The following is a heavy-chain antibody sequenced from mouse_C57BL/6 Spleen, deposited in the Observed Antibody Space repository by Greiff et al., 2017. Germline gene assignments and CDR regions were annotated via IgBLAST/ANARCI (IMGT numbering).Heavy chain of an antibody. Sequence: VKLQESGAELARPGASVKLSCKASGYTFTSYGISWVKQRTGQGLEWIGEIYPRSGNTYYNEKFKGKATLTADKSSSTAYMGLRSLTSEDSAVYFCASPWGYFDYWGQGTTLTVSA. J-gene: IGHJ2*01. CDR1: GYTFTSYG. CDR3: ASPWGYFDY. D-gene: IGHD4-1*01. CDR2: IYPRSGNT. V-gene: IGHV1-81*01.